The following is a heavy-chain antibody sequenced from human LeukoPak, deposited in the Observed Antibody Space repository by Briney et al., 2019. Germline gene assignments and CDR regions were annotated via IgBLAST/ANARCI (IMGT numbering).Heavy chain of an antibody. CDR1: GGSISSYY. J-gene: IGHJ4*02. V-gene: IGHV4-59*08. Sequence: SETLSLTCTVSGGSISSYYWSWIRQPPGKGLEWIGYIYYSGSTNYKPSLKCRVTISVDTSKNQFSLELSSVTAADTAVYYCARHPSGRDGYSHFDYWGQGTLVTVSS. CDR3: ARHPSGRDGYSHFDY. D-gene: IGHD5-24*01. CDR2: IYYSGST.